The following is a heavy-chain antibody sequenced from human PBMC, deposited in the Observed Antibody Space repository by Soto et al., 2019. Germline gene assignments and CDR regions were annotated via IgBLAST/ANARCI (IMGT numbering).Heavy chain of an antibody. CDR2: IDPTDSYT. CDR3: ARLDSGGTNGYAFDV. D-gene: IGHD4-17*01. Sequence: VQLVQSGAEVKKPGESLTISCKGSGYSFTSYWISWVRQMPGKGLEWMGRIDPTDSYTNGSPSFQGHVTISVDKSISTAYLQWSTLKASDTAMYYCARLDSGGTNGYAFDVWGQGTMVTVSS. V-gene: IGHV5-10-1*03. J-gene: IGHJ3*01. CDR1: GYSFTSYW.